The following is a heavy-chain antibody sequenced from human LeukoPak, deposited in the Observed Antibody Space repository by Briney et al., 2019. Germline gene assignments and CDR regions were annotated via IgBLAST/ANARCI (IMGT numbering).Heavy chain of an antibody. CDR1: GFTFSSYW. J-gene: IGHJ4*02. Sequence: GGSLRLSCAASGFTFSSYWMSWVRQAPGKGLEWVANIKQDGSEKYYVDSVKGRFTISRDNAKNSLYLQMNGLRAEDTAVYYCARDPGKVGEWSNGDYWGQGTLVTVSS. CDR2: IKQDGSEK. V-gene: IGHV3-7*01. D-gene: IGHD3-3*01. CDR3: ARDPGKVGEWSNGDY.